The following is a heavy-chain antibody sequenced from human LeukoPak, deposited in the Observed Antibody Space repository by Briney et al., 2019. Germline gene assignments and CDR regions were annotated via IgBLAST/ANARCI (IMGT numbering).Heavy chain of an antibody. CDR3: ATGYCGGDCYSFWYAFDI. CDR1: GYTLTELS. J-gene: IGHJ3*02. Sequence: GASVKVSCKVSGYTLTELSMHWVRQAPGKGLEWMGGFDPEDGETIYAQKFQGRVTMTEDTSTDTAYMELSSLRSEDTAVYYCATGYCGGDCYSFWYAFDIWGQGTTVTVSS. D-gene: IGHD2-21*02. CDR2: FDPEDGET. V-gene: IGHV1-24*01.